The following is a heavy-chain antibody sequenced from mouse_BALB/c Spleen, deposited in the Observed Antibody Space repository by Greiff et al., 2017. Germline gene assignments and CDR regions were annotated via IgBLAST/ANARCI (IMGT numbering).Heavy chain of an antibody. CDR2: IYPGNVNT. V-gene: IGHV1S56*01. CDR1: GYTFTSYY. D-gene: IGHD1-1*01. Sequence: QVQLKESGPELVKPGASVRISCKASGYTFTSYYIHWVKQRPGQGLEWIGWIYPGNVNTKYNEKFKGKATLTADKSSSTAYMQLSSLTSEDSAVYFCARDYYGSSYDWYFDVWGAGTTVTVAS. J-gene: IGHJ1*01. CDR3: ARDYYGSSYDWYFDV.